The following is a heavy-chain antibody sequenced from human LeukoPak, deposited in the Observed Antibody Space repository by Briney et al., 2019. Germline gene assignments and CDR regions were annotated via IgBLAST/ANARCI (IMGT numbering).Heavy chain of an antibody. J-gene: IGHJ5*02. Sequence: ASVTVSCKASGYTFTSYYMHWVRQAPGQGLEWMGIINPSGGSTSYAQKFQGRVTMTRDTSTSTVYMELSSLRSEDTAVYYCAREDIVVVPATNWFDPWGQGTLVTVSS. CDR2: INPSGGST. V-gene: IGHV1-46*01. CDR3: AREDIVVVPATNWFDP. CDR1: GYTFTSYY. D-gene: IGHD2-2*01.